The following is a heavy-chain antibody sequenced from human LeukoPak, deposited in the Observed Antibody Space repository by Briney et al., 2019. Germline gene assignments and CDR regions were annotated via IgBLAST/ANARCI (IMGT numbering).Heavy chain of an antibody. D-gene: IGHD2-15*01. CDR2: ITNIGTR. CDR3: ARDLVTLTKGFDI. Sequence: SETLSPTCAASGESFSSPTWTWIRQPPGRGLNWIGYITNIGTRNYNPSLKSGVTISIATSNSQFSLKLSSVTTAETSVYYCARDLVTLTKGFDIWGLGKVISVSS. J-gene: IGHJ3*02. CDR1: GESFSSPT. V-gene: IGHV4-59*11.